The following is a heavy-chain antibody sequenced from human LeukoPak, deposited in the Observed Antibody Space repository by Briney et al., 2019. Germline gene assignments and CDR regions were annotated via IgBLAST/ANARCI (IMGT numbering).Heavy chain of an antibody. D-gene: IGHD3-22*01. Sequence: SETLSLTCAVYGGSFSGYYWSWIRQPPGKGLEWIGGINHSGSTNYNPSLKSRVTISVDTSKNQFSLKLSSVTAADTAVYYCARRPGPKRYYYDSSGYPGGDYWGQGTLVTVSS. V-gene: IGHV4-34*01. J-gene: IGHJ4*02. CDR2: INHSGST. CDR1: GGSFSGYY. CDR3: ARRPGPKRYYYDSSGYPGGDY.